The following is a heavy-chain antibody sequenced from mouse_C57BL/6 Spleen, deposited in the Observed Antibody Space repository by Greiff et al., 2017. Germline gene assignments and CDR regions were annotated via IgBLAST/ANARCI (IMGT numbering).Heavy chain of an antibody. CDR2: ISSGGSYT. CDR3: ARRGYPADYYAMDY. J-gene: IGHJ4*01. Sequence: EVKLVESGGDLVKPGGSLKLSCAASGFTFSSYGMSWVRQTPDKRLEWVATISSGGSYTYYPDSVKGRFTISRDNAKNTLYLQMSSLKSEDTAMYYCARRGYPADYYAMDYWGQGTSVTVSS. V-gene: IGHV5-6*02. D-gene: IGHD3-1*01. CDR1: GFTFSSYG.